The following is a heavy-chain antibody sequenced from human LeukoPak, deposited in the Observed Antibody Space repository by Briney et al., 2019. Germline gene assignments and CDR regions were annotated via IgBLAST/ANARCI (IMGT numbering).Heavy chain of an antibody. D-gene: IGHD3-16*01. Sequence: GGSLRLSCAASGFTFSNYAMSWVRQAPGKGLEWVSAVSGSGDITYYADSVKGRFTISRDDSRNTLYLQMNSLRAEDTAIYYCAKVTGGIMITFGGLDVWGQGTTVTVSS. CDR3: AKVTGGIMITFGGLDV. J-gene: IGHJ6*02. CDR1: GFTFSNYA. V-gene: IGHV3-23*01. CDR2: VSGSGDIT.